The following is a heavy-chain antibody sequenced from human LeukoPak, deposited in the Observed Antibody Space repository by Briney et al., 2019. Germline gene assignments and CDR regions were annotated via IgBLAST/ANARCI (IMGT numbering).Heavy chain of an antibody. D-gene: IGHD4-23*01. CDR1: GFTFSSYD. Sequence: GGSLRLSCAASGFTFSSYDMHWVRQAPGKGLEWVSYISSSGTTMYYADSVKGRFTISRDNAKNSLYLQVNSLRVDDTAVYYCARGLYGGNTFDYWGQGTLVTVSS. J-gene: IGHJ4*02. V-gene: IGHV3-11*01. CDR2: ISSSGTTM. CDR3: ARGLYGGNTFDY.